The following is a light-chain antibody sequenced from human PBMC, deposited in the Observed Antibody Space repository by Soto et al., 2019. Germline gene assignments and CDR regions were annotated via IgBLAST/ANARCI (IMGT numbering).Light chain of an antibody. J-gene: IGLJ1*01. CDR2: EVS. V-gene: IGLV2-14*01. CDR1: SSDVGGYNY. Sequence: QSALTQPASVSGSPGQSITISCTGTSSDVGGYNYVSWYQQHPGKAPKLMIYEVSNRPSGVSNRFSGSKSGNTASLTISGLQAEDEADYYCSSYTSSSTLLYGFETGTKLTVL. CDR3: SSYTSSSTLLYG.